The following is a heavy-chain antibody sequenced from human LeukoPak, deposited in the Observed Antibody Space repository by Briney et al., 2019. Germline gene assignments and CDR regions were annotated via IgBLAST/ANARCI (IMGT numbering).Heavy chain of an antibody. CDR1: GGSISSGSYY. D-gene: IGHD1-20*01. CDR3: ARGNWNPDY. V-gene: IGHV4-61*02. Sequence: SETLSLTCTVSGGSISSGSYYWSWIRQPAGKGLEWTGRICTSGSTNYNPSLKSRVTISVDTSKNQFSLKLSSVTAADTAVYYCARGNWNPDYWGQGTLVTVSS. CDR2: ICTSGST. J-gene: IGHJ4*02.